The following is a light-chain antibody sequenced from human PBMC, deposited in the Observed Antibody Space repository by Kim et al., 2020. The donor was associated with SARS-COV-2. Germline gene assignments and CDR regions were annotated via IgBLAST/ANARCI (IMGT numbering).Light chain of an antibody. J-gene: IGKJ2*01. CDR1: QSVSSY. V-gene: IGKV3-11*01. Sequence: EIVLTQSQATLSLSPGERATLSCRASQSVSSYLAWYQQKPGQAPRLLIYDASNRATGIPARFSGSGSGTDFTLTISSLEPEDFAVYYCQQRSNWPPNTFGQGTKLEI. CDR2: DAS. CDR3: QQRSNWPPNT.